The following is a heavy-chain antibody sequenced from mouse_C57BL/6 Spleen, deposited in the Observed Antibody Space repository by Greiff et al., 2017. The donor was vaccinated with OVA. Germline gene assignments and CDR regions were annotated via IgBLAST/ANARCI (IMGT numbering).Heavy chain of an antibody. CDR2: IDPETGGT. V-gene: IGHV1-15*01. D-gene: IGHD1-1*01. CDR3: TRDYGSRRGFAY. Sequence: VQLVESGAELVRPGASVTLSCKASGYTFTDYEMHWVKQTPVHGLEWIGAIDPETGGTAYNQKFKGKAILTADKSSSTAYMELRSLTSEDSAVYYCTRDYGSRRGFAYWGQGTLVTVSA. CDR1: GYTFTDYE. J-gene: IGHJ3*01.